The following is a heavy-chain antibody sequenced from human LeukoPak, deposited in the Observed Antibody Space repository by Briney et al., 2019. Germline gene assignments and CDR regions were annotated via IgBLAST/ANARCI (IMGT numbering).Heavy chain of an antibody. Sequence: GGSLRLSCAASGFTFSSYSMNWVRQAPGKGLEWVSSISSSSSYIYYADSVKGRFTISRDNHKNTLYSQMNSLKTEDTAIYYCSRDHGTPTYYYDSSGYSSWFDPWGQGTLVTVSS. V-gene: IGHV3-21*01. CDR1: GFTFSSYS. J-gene: IGHJ5*02. D-gene: IGHD3-22*01. CDR3: SRDHGTPTYYYDSSGYSSWFDP. CDR2: ISSSSSYI.